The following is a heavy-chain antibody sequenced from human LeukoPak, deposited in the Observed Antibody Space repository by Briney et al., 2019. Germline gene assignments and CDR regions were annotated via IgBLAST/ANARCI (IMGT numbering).Heavy chain of an antibody. D-gene: IGHD6-13*01. V-gene: IGHV1-69*13. Sequence: APVKVSCKASGGTFSSYAISWVRHAPGQGLEWMGGIIPIFGTTNYAQKFQGRVTISADESTSTAYMELSSLRSEDTAVYYCARDGQQLTLEFDPCGQGTLVTVSS. CDR2: IIPIFGTT. J-gene: IGHJ5*02. CDR3: ARDGQQLTLEFDP. CDR1: GGTFSSYA.